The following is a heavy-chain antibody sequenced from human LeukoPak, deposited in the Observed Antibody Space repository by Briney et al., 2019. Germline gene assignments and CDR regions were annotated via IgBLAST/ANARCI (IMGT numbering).Heavy chain of an antibody. J-gene: IGHJ4*02. CDR3: AKLNLYYYDSSGYDFFDY. CDR1: GFTFSSYG. V-gene: IGHV3-30*18. CDR2: ISYDGSNK. D-gene: IGHD3-22*01. Sequence: GGSLRLSCAASGFTFSSYGMHWVRQAPGKGLEWVAVISYDGSNKYYADSVKGRFTISRDNSKNTLYLQMNSLRAEDTAVYYCAKLNLYYYDSSGYDFFDYWGQGTLVTVSS.